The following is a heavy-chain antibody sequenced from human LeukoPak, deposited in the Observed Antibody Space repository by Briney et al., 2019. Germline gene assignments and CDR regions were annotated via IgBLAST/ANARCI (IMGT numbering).Heavy chain of an antibody. CDR2: ISGSGGTT. CDR3: AKDLHGEVPDYFDC. Sequence: GGSLRLSCVASGFPFSSYAMGWVRQAPGKGLEWVSGISGSGGTTYYTDSVKGRFTISRDNSKNTLYLQVNSLRAEDTAVYYCAKDLHGEVPDYFDCWGRGSLVTVSS. J-gene: IGHJ4*02. CDR1: GFPFSSYA. V-gene: IGHV3-23*01. D-gene: IGHD3-3*01.